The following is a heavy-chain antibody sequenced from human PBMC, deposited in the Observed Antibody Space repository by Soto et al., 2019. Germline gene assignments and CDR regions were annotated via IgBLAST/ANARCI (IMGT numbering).Heavy chain of an antibody. J-gene: IGHJ1*01. V-gene: IGHV3-15*01. Sequence: GGSLRLSCAASGFTFSNAWMSWVRQAPGKGLEWVGRIKSKTDGGTTDYAAPVKGRFTISRDDSKNTLYLQMNSLKTEDTAVYYCTKGLRYSSSWYASEYFQHWGQGTLVTVSS. CDR2: IKSKTDGGTT. D-gene: IGHD6-13*01. CDR1: GFTFSNAW. CDR3: TKGLRYSSSWYASEYFQH.